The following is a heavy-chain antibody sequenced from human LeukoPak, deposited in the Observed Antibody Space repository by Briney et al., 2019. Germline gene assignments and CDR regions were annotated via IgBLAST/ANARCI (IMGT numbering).Heavy chain of an antibody. CDR1: GGSISSGDYY. J-gene: IGHJ4*02. Sequence: SETLSLTCTVSGGSISSGDYYWSWIRQPPGKGLEWIGYIYYSGSTYYNPSLKSRVTISVDTSKNQFSLKLSSVTAADTAVYYCARGHYDSSGYYDYWGQGTLVTVSS. CDR3: ARGHYDSSGYYDY. CDR2: IYYSGST. D-gene: IGHD3-22*01. V-gene: IGHV4-30-4*08.